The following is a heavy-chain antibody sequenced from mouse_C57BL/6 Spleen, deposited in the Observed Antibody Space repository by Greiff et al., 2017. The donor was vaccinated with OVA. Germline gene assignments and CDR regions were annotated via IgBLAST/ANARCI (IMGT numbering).Heavy chain of an antibody. J-gene: IGHJ1*03. Sequence: QVQLQQSGAELVKPGASVKISCKASGYAFSSYWMNWVKQRPGKGLEWIGQIYPGDGDTNYNGKVKGKATLTADKSSSTAYMQLSSLTSEDSAVYFCARRGGSSNPSYWYFDVWGTGTTVTVSS. CDR1: GYAFSSYW. D-gene: IGHD1-1*01. V-gene: IGHV1-80*01. CDR3: ARRGGSSNPSYWYFDV. CDR2: IYPGDGDT.